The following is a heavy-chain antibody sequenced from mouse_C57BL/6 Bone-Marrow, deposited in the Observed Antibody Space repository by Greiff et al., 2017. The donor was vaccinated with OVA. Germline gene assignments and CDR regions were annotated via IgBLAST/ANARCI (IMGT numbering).Heavy chain of an antibody. J-gene: IGHJ2*01. Sequence: QVQLQQPGAELVKPGASVKLSCKASGYTFTSYWMHWVKQRPGQGLEWIGMIHPNSGSTNYNEKFKSKATLTVDKSSSTAYMQLSSLTSEDSAVYYCARSRGTPYYFDYWGQGTTLTVSS. CDR1: GYTFTSYW. CDR2: IHPNSGST. CDR3: ARSRGTPYYFDY. D-gene: IGHD2-14*01. V-gene: IGHV1-64*01.